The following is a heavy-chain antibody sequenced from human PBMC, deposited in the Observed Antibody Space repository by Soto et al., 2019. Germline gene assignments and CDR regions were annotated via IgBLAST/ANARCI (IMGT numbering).Heavy chain of an antibody. CDR3: ARGGTSFGVVIIYYYYYMDV. V-gene: IGHV1-46*03. CDR1: GYTFTSYY. Sequence: ASVKVSCKASGYTFTSYYMHWVRQAPGQGLEWMGIINPSGGSTSYAQKFQGRVTMTRDTSTSTVYMELSSLRSEDTAVYYCARGGTSFGVVIIYYYYYMDVWGKETTVTVSS. J-gene: IGHJ6*03. CDR2: INPSGGST. D-gene: IGHD3-3*01.